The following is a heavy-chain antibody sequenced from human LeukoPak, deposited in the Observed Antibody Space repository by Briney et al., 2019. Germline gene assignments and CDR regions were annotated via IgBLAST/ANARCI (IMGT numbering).Heavy chain of an antibody. V-gene: IGHV4-59*01. D-gene: IGHD5-24*01. Sequence: ASETLSLTCTVSGDSISTYYWSWIRQPPGKGLEWIGYIYYSGSTTYNPSLKSRVTISVDASKNQFSLKLSSVTAADTAVYYCARVPGRWLHSYFDYWGQGTLVTVSS. CDR1: GDSISTYY. CDR3: ARVPGRWLHSYFDY. J-gene: IGHJ4*02. CDR2: IYYSGST.